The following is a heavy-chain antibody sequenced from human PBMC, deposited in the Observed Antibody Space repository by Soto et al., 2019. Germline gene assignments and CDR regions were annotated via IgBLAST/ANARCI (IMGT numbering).Heavy chain of an antibody. V-gene: IGHV3-23*01. J-gene: IGHJ4*02. CDR2: ISGSGGST. D-gene: IGHD3-10*01. CDR3: ANDRSNTMVRSYYFDY. CDR1: GFTFSSYA. Sequence: GGSLRLSCAASGFTFSSYAMSWVRQAPGKGLEWVSAISGSGGSTYYADSVKGRFTISRDNSKNTLYLQMNSLRAEDTAVYYCANDRSNTMVRSYYFDYWGQGTLVTVSS.